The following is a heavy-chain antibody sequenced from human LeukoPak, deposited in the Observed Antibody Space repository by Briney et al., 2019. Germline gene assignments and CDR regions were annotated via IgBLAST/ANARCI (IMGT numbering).Heavy chain of an antibody. CDR3: AREGTSGWYGDY. CDR1: GFTFDDYG. CDR2: ISWNSGSI. Sequence: GGSLRLSCAASGFTFDDYGMHWVRQAPGKGLEWVSGISWNSGSIGYADSVKGRFTISRDNSKNTLYLQMNSLRAEDTAVYYCAREGTSGWYGDYWGQGTLVTVSS. V-gene: IGHV3-9*01. J-gene: IGHJ4*02. D-gene: IGHD6-19*01.